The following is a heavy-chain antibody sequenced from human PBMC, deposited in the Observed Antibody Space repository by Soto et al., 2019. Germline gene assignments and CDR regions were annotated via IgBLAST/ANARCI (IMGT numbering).Heavy chain of an antibody. V-gene: IGHV3-15*01. D-gene: IGHD3-22*01. J-gene: IGHJ6*02. CDR3: TTGLTYYYDSTGYYWAGGMDV. CDR1: GFTFSNTW. CDR2: IKSKSDGETT. Sequence: EVQLVESGGGLVKPGGSLRLSCAASGFTFSNTWMNWVRQAPGKGLEWVGRIKSKSDGETTDYAAAVKAIFTISRDDSKNTLYLKMNSLKTEHTAVYYCTTGLTYYYDSTGYYWAGGMDVWGQGITVTVSS.